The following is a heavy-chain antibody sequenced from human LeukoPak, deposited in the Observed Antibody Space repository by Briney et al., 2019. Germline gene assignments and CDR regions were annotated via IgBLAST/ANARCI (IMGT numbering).Heavy chain of an antibody. Sequence: GGSLRLPCAASGFTFSSYWMSWVRQAPGKGLEWVANIKQDGSEKYYVDSVKGRFTISRDNAKNSLYLQMNSLRPEDTAIYYCARGGRCSGDNCYATLYDYWGQGTVVTVSS. CDR3: ARGGRCSGDNCYATLYDY. CDR2: IKQDGSEK. D-gene: IGHD2-15*01. CDR1: GFTFSSYW. J-gene: IGHJ4*02. V-gene: IGHV3-7*01.